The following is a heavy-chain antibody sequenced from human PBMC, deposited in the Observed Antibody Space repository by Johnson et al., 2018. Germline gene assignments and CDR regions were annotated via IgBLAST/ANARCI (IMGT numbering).Heavy chain of an antibody. V-gene: IGHV3-33*01. Sequence: QVQLVESGGGVVQPGMSLRLACTASGFTFSSYGIHWVRQAPGKGLEWVAVIWYDGINKYYAESVKGRFTISRDNSKNTLYLQMSNLRAEDTAVYYCARDSAQWLLGAYDIWGQGTMVTVSS. D-gene: IGHD6-19*01. CDR2: IWYDGINK. CDR3: ARDSAQWLLGAYDI. J-gene: IGHJ3*02. CDR1: GFTFSSYG.